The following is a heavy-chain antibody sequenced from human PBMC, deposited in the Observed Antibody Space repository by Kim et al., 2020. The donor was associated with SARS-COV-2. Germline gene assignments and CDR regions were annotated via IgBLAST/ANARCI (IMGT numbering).Heavy chain of an antibody. V-gene: IGHV4-59*11. J-gene: IGHJ5*01. Sequence: SETLSLTCTVSGAYITNHYWSWIRQPPGKGLEWIGNVYHSGSTSYNPSLKSRVTMSVETSKRQFSLQVTSVTAADTAIYYCVREGYFDGGSFFFDSWGPGTLVTVCS. CDR2: VYHSGST. CDR1: GAYITNHY. CDR3: VREGYFDGGSFFFDS. D-gene: IGHD2-15*01.